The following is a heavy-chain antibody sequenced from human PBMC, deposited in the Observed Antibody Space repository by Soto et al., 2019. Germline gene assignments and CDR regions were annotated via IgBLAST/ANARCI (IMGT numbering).Heavy chain of an antibody. D-gene: IGHD6-13*01. V-gene: IGHV1-18*01. J-gene: IGHJ5*02. Sequence: ASGRVSGNTSGYIWSNDDISWFRHATGKGLEWMGWMSPYNGNTNYASKFQGRVAMTRDASTGTSNLELRSLTSDDTAVYYCARMASAGTLNWFDPWGQGTLVTVSS. CDR3: ARMASAGTLNWFDP. CDR2: MSPYNGNT. CDR1: GYIWSNDD.